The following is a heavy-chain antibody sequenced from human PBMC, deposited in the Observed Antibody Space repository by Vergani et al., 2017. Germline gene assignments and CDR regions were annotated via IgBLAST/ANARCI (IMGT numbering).Heavy chain of an antibody. J-gene: IGHJ3*02. D-gene: IGHD3-22*01. V-gene: IGHV4-34*01. CDR1: GGSFSGYY. CDR2: INHSGST. CDR3: AILHYYDSSGYSAFDI. Sequence: QVQLQQWGAGLLKPSETLSLTCAVYGGSFSGYYWSWIRQPPGKGLEWIGEINHSGSTNYNPSLKSRVTISVDTSKNQFSLKLSSVTAADTAVYYCAILHYYDSSGYSAFDIWGQGTMVTVSS.